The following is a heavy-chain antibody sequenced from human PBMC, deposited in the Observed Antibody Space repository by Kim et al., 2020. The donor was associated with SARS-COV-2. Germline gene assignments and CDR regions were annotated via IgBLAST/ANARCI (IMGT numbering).Heavy chain of an antibody. D-gene: IGHD3-22*01. J-gene: IGHJ5*02. CDR3: AREDDSSGYYYVYWFDP. Sequence: LQGRVTMTRDTSASTAYMELSSLRSEDTAVYYCAREDDSSGYYYVYWFDPWGQGTLVTVSS. V-gene: IGHV1-3*01.